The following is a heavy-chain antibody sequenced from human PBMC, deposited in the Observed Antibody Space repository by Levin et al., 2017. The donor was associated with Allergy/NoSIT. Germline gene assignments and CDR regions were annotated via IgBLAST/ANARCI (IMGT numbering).Heavy chain of an antibody. D-gene: IGHD6-19*01. CDR3: ARHGSSGWPELNWFDP. Sequence: SETLSLTCTVSGGSISSSSYYWGWIRQPPGKGLEWIGSIYYSGSTYYNPSLKSRVTISVDTSKNQFSLKLSSVTAADTAVYYWARHGSSGWPELNWFDPWGQGTLVTVSS. CDR1: GGSISSSSYY. V-gene: IGHV4-39*01. J-gene: IGHJ5*02. CDR2: IYYSGST.